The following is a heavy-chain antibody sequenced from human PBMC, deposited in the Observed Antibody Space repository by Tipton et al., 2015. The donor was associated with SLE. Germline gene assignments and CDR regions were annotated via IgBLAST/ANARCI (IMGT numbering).Heavy chain of an antibody. Sequence: TLSLTCAVSGYSISSGYYWGWIRQPPGKGLEWIGSIHHSGNTSYNPSLKSRVSIAVDTSKNQFSLKLSSVTAADTAVYYCARQEARHYYYYYMDVWGKGTTVTVSS. CDR1: GYSISSGYY. CDR3: ARQEARHYYYYYMDV. D-gene: IGHD6-6*01. CDR2: IHHSGNT. J-gene: IGHJ6*03. V-gene: IGHV4-38-2*01.